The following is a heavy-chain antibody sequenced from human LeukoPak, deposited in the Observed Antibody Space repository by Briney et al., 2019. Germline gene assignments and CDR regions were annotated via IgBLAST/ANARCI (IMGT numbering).Heavy chain of an antibody. J-gene: IGHJ1*01. CDR3: ASSGSTYDFNH. D-gene: IGHD5-12*01. CDR1: GYSFTSYW. CDR2: IYPGDSDA. V-gene: IGHV5-51*01. Sequence: GEPLKISRNGSGYSFTSYWSGLVPQMPGKGLEWMGSIYPGDSDARPSPSFEGQVTISADKSISTAYLQWSSLKASDTAMYYCASSGSTYDFNHWGQGTLVTVSS.